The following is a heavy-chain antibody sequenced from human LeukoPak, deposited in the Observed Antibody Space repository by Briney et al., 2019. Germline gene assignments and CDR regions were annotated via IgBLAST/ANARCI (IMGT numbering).Heavy chain of an antibody. CDR3: AKDYGGNSWYFDY. D-gene: IGHD4-23*01. CDR2: ISSNGGST. V-gene: IGHV3-64*01. CDR1: GFTFSSYA. Sequence: PGRSLRPSCAASGFTFSSYAMHWVRQAPGKGLEYVSAISSNGGSTYYANSVKGRFTISRDNSKNTLYLQMGSLRAEDMAVYYCAKDYGGNSWYFDYWGQGTLVTVSS. J-gene: IGHJ4*02.